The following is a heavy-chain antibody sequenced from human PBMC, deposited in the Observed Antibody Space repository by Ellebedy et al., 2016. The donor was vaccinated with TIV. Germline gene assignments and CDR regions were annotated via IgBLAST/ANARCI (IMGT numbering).Heavy chain of an antibody. V-gene: IGHV4-59*08. D-gene: IGHD3-22*01. CDR2: IYYTGST. CDR1: GGSFSGYY. Sequence: MPSETLSLTCAVYGGSFSGYYWNWIRQTPGKGLEWIGSIYYTGSTNCNPSLKSRVIISVDTSKNQFSLKLSSVTAADTAVYYCARFITMVVVVMPSDAFDIWGQGTMVTVSS. J-gene: IGHJ3*02. CDR3: ARFITMVVVVMPSDAFDI.